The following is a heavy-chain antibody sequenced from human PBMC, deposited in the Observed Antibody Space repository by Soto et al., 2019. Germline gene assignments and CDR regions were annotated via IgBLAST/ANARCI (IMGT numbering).Heavy chain of an antibody. CDR3: TRVFGRIGIAGGPVDY. CDR1: GFTFGDYA. V-gene: IGHV3-49*03. Sequence: GGSLRLSCTASGFTFGDYAMSWFRQAPWKGLEWVGFIRSKAYGGTTEYAASVKGRFTISRDDSKSIAYLQMNSLKTEDTAVYYCTRVFGRIGIAGGPVDYWGQGTLVTVSS. D-gene: IGHD6-13*01. CDR2: IRSKAYGGTT. J-gene: IGHJ4*02.